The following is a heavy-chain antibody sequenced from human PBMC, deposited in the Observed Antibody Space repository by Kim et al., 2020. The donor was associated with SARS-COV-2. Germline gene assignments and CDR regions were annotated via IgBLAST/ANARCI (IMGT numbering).Heavy chain of an antibody. CDR3: ARGLGVSSDY. D-gene: IGHD2-8*01. CDR2: INHRGST. J-gene: IGHJ4*02. V-gene: IGHV4-34*01. Sequence: SETLSLACAVYGGSFSGYYWSWIRQPPGKGLEWIGEINHRGSTNYNPSLKSRVTISVDTSKNQFSLKLSSVTAADTAVYYCARGLGVSSDYWGQGTLVTVSS. CDR1: GGSFSGYY.